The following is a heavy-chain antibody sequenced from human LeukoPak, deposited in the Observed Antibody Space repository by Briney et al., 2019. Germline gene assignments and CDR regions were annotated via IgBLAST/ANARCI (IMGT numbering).Heavy chain of an antibody. CDR3: ARDVYSSGWLDY. D-gene: IGHD6-19*01. V-gene: IGHV6-1*01. J-gene: IGHJ4*02. Sequence: SQTLSLTCPISGDSVSSNSAAWNWIRHSPSRGLEWLGSTYYRSKWYDDYSLSVKSRITINPDTSKNQFSLQLNSVTPEDTAVYYCARDVYSSGWLDYWGQGTLVTVSS. CDR2: TYYRSKWYD. CDR1: GDSVSSNSAA.